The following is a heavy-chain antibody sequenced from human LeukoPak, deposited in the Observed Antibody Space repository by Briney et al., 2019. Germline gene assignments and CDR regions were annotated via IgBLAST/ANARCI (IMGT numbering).Heavy chain of an antibody. CDR2: IKQDGSVK. V-gene: IGHV3-7*01. CDR3: ARIGYTSSCADY. D-gene: IGHD6-19*01. Sequence: GESLRLSCAASGFTLSNYWMSWVRQAPEKGLEWVANIKQDGSVKYYVDSVKGRFTISRDNAKNSLYLQMISLRAEDTAIYYCARIGYTSSCADYWGQGTLVTVSS. J-gene: IGHJ4*02. CDR1: GFTLSNYW.